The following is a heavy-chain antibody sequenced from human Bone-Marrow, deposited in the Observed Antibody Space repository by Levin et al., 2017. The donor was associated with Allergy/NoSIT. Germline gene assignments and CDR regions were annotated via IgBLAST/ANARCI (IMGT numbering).Heavy chain of an antibody. D-gene: IGHD4-17*01. CDR2: ISYDGVNI. CDR3: ARRDRVGGDIHSALDI. Sequence: PGGSLRLSCAASGFTFSDYAMHWVRQAPGEGLQWVAIISYDGVNIHYADSVRGRFTISRDNSKNTLYLQMDSLRAEDTAVYYCARRDRVGGDIHSALDIWGQGTLVTVSS. J-gene: IGHJ3*02. CDR1: GFTFSDYA. V-gene: IGHV3-30-3*01.